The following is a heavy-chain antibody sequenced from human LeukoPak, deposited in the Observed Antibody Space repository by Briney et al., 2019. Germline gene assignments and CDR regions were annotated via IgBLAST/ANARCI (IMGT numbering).Heavy chain of an antibody. CDR1: GFTFSSYA. J-gene: IGHJ4*02. Sequence: GGSPRLSCAASGFTFSSYALHWVRQAPGKGLDWVAVISYDGSNKYYADSAKGRFTISRDDSKSTLYLQMNSLRDEDTAVYYCARDPCSARSCPPWDWGQGTQVIVSS. D-gene: IGHD2-15*01. V-gene: IGHV3-30*07. CDR3: ARDPCSARSCPPWD. CDR2: ISYDGSNK.